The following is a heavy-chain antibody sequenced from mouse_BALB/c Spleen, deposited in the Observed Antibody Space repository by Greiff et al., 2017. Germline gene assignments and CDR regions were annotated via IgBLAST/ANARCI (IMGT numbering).Heavy chain of an antibody. CDR3: ARSNYRYETAY. CDR2: IYPGGGYT. CDR1: GYTFTNYW. V-gene: IGHV1-63*02. J-gene: IGHJ2*01. D-gene: IGHD2-14*01. Sequence: QVQLQQSGAELVRPGTSVKISCKASGYTFTNYWLGWVKQRPGHGLEWIGDIYPGGGYTNYNEKFKGKATLTADTSSSTAYMQLSSLTSEDSAVYFCARSNYRYETAYWGQGTTLTVSS.